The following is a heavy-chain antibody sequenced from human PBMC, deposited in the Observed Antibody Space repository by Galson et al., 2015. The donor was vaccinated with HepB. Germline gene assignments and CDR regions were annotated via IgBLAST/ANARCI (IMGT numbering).Heavy chain of an antibody. CDR3: ARGGFGSGTDF. V-gene: IGHV3-74*01. J-gene: IGHJ4*02. CDR1: GLTFSTYW. D-gene: IGHD1-14*01. Sequence: SLRLSCAASGLTFSTYWMYWVRQTPGRGLVWLSCIHSDGSKIGYADSVKGRFTISRDNAKNTLYLQMNSLRVEDTAVYYCARGGFGSGTDFWGQGTLVTVSS. CDR2: IHSDGSKI.